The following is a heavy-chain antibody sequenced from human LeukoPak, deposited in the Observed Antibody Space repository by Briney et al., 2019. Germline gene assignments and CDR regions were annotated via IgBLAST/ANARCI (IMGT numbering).Heavy chain of an antibody. CDR2: ISGSGDTT. J-gene: IGHJ4*02. D-gene: IGHD1-26*01. CDR1: GFTFTSYV. CDR3: AKASGSYLFDY. V-gene: IGHV3-23*01. Sequence: PGGSLRLSCAASGFTFTSYVMSWVRQAPGKGLEWVSAISGSGDTTYYADSVKGRFTISRDNSKNTLYLQMNSLRADDTAVYYCAKASGSYLFDYWGQGTLVTVSS.